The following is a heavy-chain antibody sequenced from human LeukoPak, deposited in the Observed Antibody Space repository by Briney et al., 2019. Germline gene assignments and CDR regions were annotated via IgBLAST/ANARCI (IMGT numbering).Heavy chain of an antibody. Sequence: SQTLSLTCAISGDSVSTASSAWYWIRQSPSRGLEWLGRTYYNSKWYTDYAVSVSGRTTINPDTSRNQLSLQLSFVTPEDTAVYYCARRGYENWFDPWGQGTLVTVSS. CDR2: TYYNSKWYT. J-gene: IGHJ5*02. CDR1: GDSVSTASSA. CDR3: ARRGYENWFDP. V-gene: IGHV6-1*01. D-gene: IGHD5-12*01.